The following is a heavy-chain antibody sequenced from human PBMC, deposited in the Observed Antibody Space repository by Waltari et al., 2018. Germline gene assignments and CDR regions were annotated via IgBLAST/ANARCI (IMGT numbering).Heavy chain of an antibody. V-gene: IGHV3-48*04. CDR3: ARGSSSGYYGRYFDL. Sequence: EVQLVESGGGLVQPGGSLRLSCAASGFTFSSYSMNWVRQAPGKGLEWVSYISSSSSTIYYADSVKGRFTISRDNAKNSLYLQMNSLRAEDTAVYYCARGSSSGYYGRYFDLWGRGTLVTVSS. D-gene: IGHD3-22*01. J-gene: IGHJ2*01. CDR2: ISSSSSTI. CDR1: GFTFSSYS.